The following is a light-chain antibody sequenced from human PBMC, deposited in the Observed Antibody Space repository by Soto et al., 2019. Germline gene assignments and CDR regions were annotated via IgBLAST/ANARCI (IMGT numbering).Light chain of an antibody. V-gene: IGLV1-51*02. CDR1: SSNVGNNY. J-gene: IGLJ3*02. CDR3: GTWDSSLSLWV. CDR2: QTT. Sequence: QSVLTQPPSVSAAPGQRVTMSCSGSSSNVGNNYVSWYQQLPGTAPKLLIFQTTERPSGISDRFSGSKSGTAATLGITELQTGDEADYYCGTWDSSLSLWVFGGGTKLTVL.